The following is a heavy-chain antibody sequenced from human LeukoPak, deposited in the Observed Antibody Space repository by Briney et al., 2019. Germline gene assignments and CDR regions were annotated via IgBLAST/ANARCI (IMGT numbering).Heavy chain of an antibody. V-gene: IGHV3-73*01. CDR1: GFTFSGSA. D-gene: IGHD3-3*01. J-gene: IGHJ3*02. Sequence: PGGSLRLSCAASGFTFSGSAMHWVRQVSGKGLEWVGRIKSKADGYATLYAASVKGRFTFSRDDSKNTAYLQMNSLKTEDTAVYYCTREADTYYDFWSGPQQGYAFDIWGQGTMVTVSS. CDR3: TREADTYYDFWSGPQQGYAFDI. CDR2: IKSKADGYAT.